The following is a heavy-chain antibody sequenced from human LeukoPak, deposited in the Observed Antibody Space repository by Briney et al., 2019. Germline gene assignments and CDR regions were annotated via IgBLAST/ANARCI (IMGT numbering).Heavy chain of an antibody. D-gene: IGHD3-10*01. J-gene: IGHJ4*02. V-gene: IGHV1-2*02. CDR1: GYTFTGYY. CDR2: INPNSGGT. Sequence: GSSVKVSCKASGYTFTGYYMHWVRQAAGQGLEWMGWINPNSGGTNYAQKFQGRVTMTRDTSISTAYMELSRLRSDDTAVYYCARDYYGSGSYFYGWGQGTLVTVSS. CDR3: ARDYYGSGSYFYG.